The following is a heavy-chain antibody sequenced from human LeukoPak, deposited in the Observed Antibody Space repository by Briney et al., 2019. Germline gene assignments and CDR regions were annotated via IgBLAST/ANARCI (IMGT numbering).Heavy chain of an antibody. Sequence: PGGSLRLSCAASGFTFSSYGMHWVRQAPGKGLEWVAFIRYDGNNKYYGDSVKGRFTISRDNSKNALYLQMNSLRAEDTAVYYCVKYFIGSHYYMDVWGKGTTVTISS. CDR1: GFTFSSYG. V-gene: IGHV3-30*02. D-gene: IGHD3-9*01. J-gene: IGHJ6*03. CDR2: IRYDGNNK. CDR3: VKYFIGSHYYMDV.